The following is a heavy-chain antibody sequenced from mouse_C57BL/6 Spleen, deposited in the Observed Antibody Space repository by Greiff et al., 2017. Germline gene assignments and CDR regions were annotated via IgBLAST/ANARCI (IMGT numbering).Heavy chain of an antibody. D-gene: IGHD1-1*01. J-gene: IGHJ2*01. CDR1: GYTFTDYY. CDR2: INPYNGGT. CDR3: ARSEVITTVVAPGYFDY. V-gene: IGHV1-19*01. Sequence: VQLQQSGPVLVKPGASVKMSCKASGYTFTDYYMNWVKQSHGKSLEWIGVINPYNGGTSYNQKFKGKATLTVDKSSSTAYMELNSLTSEDSAVYYCARSEVITTVVAPGYFDYWGQGTTLTVSS.